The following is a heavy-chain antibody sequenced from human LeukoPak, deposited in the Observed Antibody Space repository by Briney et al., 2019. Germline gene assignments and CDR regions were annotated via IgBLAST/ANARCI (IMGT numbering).Heavy chain of an antibody. CDR2: IIPIFGTA. CDR1: GGTFSSYA. CDR3: ARESDYYDSSGPFQH. J-gene: IGHJ1*01. V-gene: IGHV1-69*13. Sequence: SVKVSCKASGGTFSSYAISWVRQAPGQGLEWMGGIIPIFGTANYAQKFQGRVTITADESTSTAYMEQSSLRSEDTAVYYCARESDYYDSSGPFQHWGQGTLVTVSS. D-gene: IGHD3-22*01.